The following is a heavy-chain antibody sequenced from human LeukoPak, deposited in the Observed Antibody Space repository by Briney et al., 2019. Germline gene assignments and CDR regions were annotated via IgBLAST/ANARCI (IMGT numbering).Heavy chain of an antibody. Sequence: PGGSLRLSCTASAFTLGDWYMSWIRQAPGKGLEWISYISNIGTTTYYAESVEGRFTISRDNAKNSLYLQMNSLRAEDTAVYYCACDFRYLGHDFWGQGTLVTVSS. D-gene: IGHD2-21*02. CDR3: ACDFRYLGHDF. CDR2: ISNIGTTT. CDR1: AFTLGDWY. V-gene: IGHV3-11*01. J-gene: IGHJ4*02.